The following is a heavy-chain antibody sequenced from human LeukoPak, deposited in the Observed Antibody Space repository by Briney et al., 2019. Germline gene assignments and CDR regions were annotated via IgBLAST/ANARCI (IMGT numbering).Heavy chain of an antibody. CDR3: AKEAYDHGFPLFDY. V-gene: IGHV3-23*01. CDR1: GFTFSSYA. Sequence: GGSLRLSCAASGFTFSSYAMSWVRQAPGKGLEWVSGISNSGAGTYYANSVKGRFTLSRDNSKNTLYLQMNSLRAEDTDVYYCAKEAYDHGFPLFDYWGQGILVTVSS. D-gene: IGHD2-21*01. CDR2: ISNSGAGT. J-gene: IGHJ4*02.